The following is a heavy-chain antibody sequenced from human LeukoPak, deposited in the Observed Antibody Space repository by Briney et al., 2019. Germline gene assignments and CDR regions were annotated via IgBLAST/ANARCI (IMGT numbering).Heavy chain of an antibody. J-gene: IGHJ4*02. D-gene: IGHD2-8*01. V-gene: IGHV3-53*01. Sequence: PGGSLRLSCAASGFTVSSNYMSWVRQAPGKGLDWVSVIHSGGTTYYADSVKGRFTVSRDNSKNTLYLQLNSLRAEDTAVYYCASFNGGLAYYWGQGTLVTVSS. CDR3: ASFNGGLAYY. CDR2: IHSGGTT. CDR1: GFTVSSNY.